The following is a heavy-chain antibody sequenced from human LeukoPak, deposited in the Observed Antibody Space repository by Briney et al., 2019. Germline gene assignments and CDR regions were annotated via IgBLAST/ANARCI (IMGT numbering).Heavy chain of an antibody. Sequence: GGSLRLSCAASGFTFSVYAMSWVRQAPGKGLEWVSSISSSSSYIYYADSAKGRFTISRDNAKNSLYLQMNSLRAEDTAVYYCARTGVEDSGSFFDYWGQGTLVTVSS. D-gene: IGHD1-26*01. CDR2: ISSSSSYI. J-gene: IGHJ4*02. CDR1: GFTFSVYA. V-gene: IGHV3-21*01. CDR3: ARTGVEDSGSFFDY.